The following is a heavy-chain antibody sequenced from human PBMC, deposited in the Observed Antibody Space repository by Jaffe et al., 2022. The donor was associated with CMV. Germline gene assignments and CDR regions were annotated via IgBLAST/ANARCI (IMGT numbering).Heavy chain of an antibody. CDR1: GFTFSSYG. CDR2: IWYDGSNK. V-gene: IGHV3-33*08. J-gene: IGHJ4*02. D-gene: IGHD6-19*01. Sequence: QVQLVESGGGVVQPGRSLRLSCAASGFTFSSYGMHWVRQAPGKGLEWVAVIWYDGSNKYYADSVKGRFTISRDNSKNTLYLQMNSLRAEDTAVYYCARTGIAVAGGCFDYWGQGTLVTVSS. CDR3: ARTGIAVAGGCFDY.